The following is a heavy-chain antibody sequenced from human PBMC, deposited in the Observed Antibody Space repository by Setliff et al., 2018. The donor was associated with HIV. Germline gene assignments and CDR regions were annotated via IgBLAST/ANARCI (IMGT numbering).Heavy chain of an antibody. CDR3: ARGALGTFDY. CDR2: IYHSGST. J-gene: IGHJ4*02. V-gene: IGHV4-30-2*01. Sequence: PSETPSLTCTVSGGSIRGYSWSWIRQPLGKGLEWIGYIYHSGSTYYNPSLKSRVTISVDRSKNQFSLKLSSVTAADTAVYYCARGALGTFDYWGQGTLVTVSS. D-gene: IGHD3-16*01. CDR1: GGSIRGYS.